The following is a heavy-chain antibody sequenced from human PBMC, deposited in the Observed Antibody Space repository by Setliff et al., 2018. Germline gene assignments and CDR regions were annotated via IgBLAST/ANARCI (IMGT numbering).Heavy chain of an antibody. CDR1: GYTFTSYY. J-gene: IGHJ6*03. D-gene: IGHD4-4*01. CDR3: ARSTETFSGEDFYFFYYMDV. CDR2: INPSGGST. V-gene: IGHV1-46*01. Sequence: ASVKVSCKASGYTFTSYYMHWVRQAPGQGLEWMGIINPSGGSTSYAQKFQGRVTMTRNTVDLQMSSLRPEDTALYYCARSTETFSGEDFYFFYYMDVWGKGTTVTVSS.